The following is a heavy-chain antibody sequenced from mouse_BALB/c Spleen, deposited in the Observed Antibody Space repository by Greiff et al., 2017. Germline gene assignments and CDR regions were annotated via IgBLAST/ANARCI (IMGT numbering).Heavy chain of an antibody. V-gene: IGHV1-62-2*01. CDR3: ARHEDGGNFFAY. Sequence: QVQLKESGAELVKPGASVKLSCKASGYTFTEYTIHWVKQRSVQGLEWIGWFYPGSGSIKYNEKFKDKATLTADKSSSTVYMELSRLTSEDSAVYFCARHEDGGNFFAYWGQGTLVTVSA. CDR2: FYPGSGSI. CDR1: GYTFTEYT. J-gene: IGHJ3*01. D-gene: IGHD2-1*01.